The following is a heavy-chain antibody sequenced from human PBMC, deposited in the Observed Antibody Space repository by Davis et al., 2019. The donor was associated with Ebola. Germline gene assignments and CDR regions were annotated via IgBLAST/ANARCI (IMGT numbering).Heavy chain of an antibody. CDR2: IYYSGST. D-gene: IGHD4-23*01. V-gene: IGHV4-39*01. Sequence: MPSETLSLTCTVSGGSISSSSYYWGWIRQPPGKGLEWIGSIYYSGSTYYNPSLKSRVTISVDTSKNQFSLKLSSVTAADTAVYYCARGGHDYGGWFDPWGQGTLVTVSS. J-gene: IGHJ5*02. CDR1: GGSISSSSYY. CDR3: ARGGHDYGGWFDP.